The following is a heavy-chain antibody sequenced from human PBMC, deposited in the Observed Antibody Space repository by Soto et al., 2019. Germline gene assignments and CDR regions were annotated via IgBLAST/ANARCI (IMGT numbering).Heavy chain of an antibody. CDR1: VGSFSGYY. CDR2: INHSGST. CDR3: ARGGVMVRARAWLDP. Sequence: QVQLQQWGAGLLKPSETLSLTCAVYVGSFSGYYWSWIRQPPGKGLEWIGEINHSGSTNYNPCLTSRVTISVDTSKNQFSLKLSSVTAADAAVYYCARGGVMVRARAWLDPWGQGTLVTVSS. J-gene: IGHJ5*02. V-gene: IGHV4-34*01. D-gene: IGHD3-10*01.